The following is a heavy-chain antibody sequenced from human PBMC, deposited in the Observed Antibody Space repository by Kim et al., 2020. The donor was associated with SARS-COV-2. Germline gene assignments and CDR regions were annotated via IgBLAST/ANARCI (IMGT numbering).Heavy chain of an antibody. CDR1: GGSISSSSYY. J-gene: IGHJ5*02. Sequence: SETLSLTCTVSGGSISSSSYYWGWIRQPPGKGLEWIGSIYYSGSTYYNPSLKSRVTISVDTSKNQFSLKLSSVTAADTAVYYCASQIRFLEWLPHSRYLRDNWCDPWGQGTLVTGSS. CDR3: ASQIRFLEWLPHSRYLRDNWCDP. D-gene: IGHD3-3*01. V-gene: IGHV4-39*01. CDR2: IYYSGST.